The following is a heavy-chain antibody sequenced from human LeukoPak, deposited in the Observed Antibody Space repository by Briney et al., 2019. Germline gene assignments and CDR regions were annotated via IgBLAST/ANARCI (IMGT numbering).Heavy chain of an antibody. J-gene: IGHJ5*02. CDR3: ARQVYYDILTGYDDHVNWFDP. V-gene: IGHV4-59*08. CDR1: GGSISSYY. Sequence: SETLSLTCTVSGGSISSYYWSWIRQPPGKGLEWIGYIYYSGSTNYNPSLKSRVTISVDTSKNQFSLKLSSVTAADTAVYYCARQVYYDILTGYDDHVNWFDPWGQGTLVTVSS. D-gene: IGHD3-9*01. CDR2: IYYSGST.